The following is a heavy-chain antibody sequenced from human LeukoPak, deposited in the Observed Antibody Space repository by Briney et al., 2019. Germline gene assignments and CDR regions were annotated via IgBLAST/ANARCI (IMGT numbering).Heavy chain of an antibody. CDR3: ARDGLLPVGLANAFDI. CDR2: TYYRSKWYN. Sequence: SQTLSLTCAISGDSVSSNSAAWNWIRQSPSRGLEWLGGTYYRSKWYNDYAVSVKSRITINPDTSKNQFSLQLSSVTPEDTAVYYCARDGLLPVGLANAFDIWGQGTMVTVSS. D-gene: IGHD1-26*01. J-gene: IGHJ3*02. V-gene: IGHV6-1*01. CDR1: GDSVSSNSAA.